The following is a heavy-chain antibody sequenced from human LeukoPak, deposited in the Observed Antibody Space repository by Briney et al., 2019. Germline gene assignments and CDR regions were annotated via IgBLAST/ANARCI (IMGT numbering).Heavy chain of an antibody. CDR1: GGTFSSYA. J-gene: IGHJ3*02. Sequence: SVTVSCKASGGTFSSYAISWVRQAPGQGLEWMGGIIPIFGTANYAQKFQGRVTITADESTSTAYMELSSLRSEDTAVYYCARDSAITIFGVVKYAFDIWGQGTMVTVSS. CDR2: IIPIFGTA. V-gene: IGHV1-69*13. D-gene: IGHD3-3*01. CDR3: ARDSAITIFGVVKYAFDI.